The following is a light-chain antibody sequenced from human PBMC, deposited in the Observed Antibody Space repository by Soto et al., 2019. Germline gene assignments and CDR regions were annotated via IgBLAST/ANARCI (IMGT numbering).Light chain of an antibody. CDR2: RNN. Sequence: QSVLTQPPSASGTPGQRVTLSCSGSSSNIGSNYVYWYQQLPGTAPKLLIYRNNQRPSGVPDRFSGSKSGTSASLAISGLRSEDEADYYCAAWDDSLSGLAVFGGGTQLTGL. CDR3: AAWDDSLSGLAV. CDR1: SSNIGSNY. V-gene: IGLV1-47*01. J-gene: IGLJ7*01.